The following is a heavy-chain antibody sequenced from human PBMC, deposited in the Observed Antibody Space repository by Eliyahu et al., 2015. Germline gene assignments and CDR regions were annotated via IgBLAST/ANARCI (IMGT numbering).Heavy chain of an antibody. J-gene: IGHJ4*02. Sequence: EVQLVESGGGLVQPGGSLRLSCAVSGFXFSKFWMHWVRQDPRQGLVWVSRISDDGTTTDYADSMKGRFTISRDNAKDTLFLQMNSLRAEDTGIYYCTRAEGGWNYPRIDFWGQGTLVTVSS. D-gene: IGHD1-7*01. CDR2: ISDDGTTT. CDR1: GFXFSKFW. V-gene: IGHV3-74*01. CDR3: TRAEGGWNYPRIDF.